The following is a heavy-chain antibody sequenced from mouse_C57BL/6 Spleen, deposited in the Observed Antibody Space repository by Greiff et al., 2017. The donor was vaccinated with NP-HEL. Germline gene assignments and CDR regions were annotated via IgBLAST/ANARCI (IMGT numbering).Heavy chain of an antibody. V-gene: IGHV1-75*01. CDR1: GYTFTDYY. CDR3: ARGADYYGSSYVYAMDY. Sequence: QVQLQQSGPELVKPGASVKISCKASGYTFTDYYINWVKQRPGQGLEWIGWIFPGSGSTYYNEKFKGKATLTVDKSSSTAYMLLSSLTSEDSAVYFCARGADYYGSSYVYAMDYWGQGTSVTVSS. D-gene: IGHD1-1*01. CDR2: IFPGSGST. J-gene: IGHJ4*01.